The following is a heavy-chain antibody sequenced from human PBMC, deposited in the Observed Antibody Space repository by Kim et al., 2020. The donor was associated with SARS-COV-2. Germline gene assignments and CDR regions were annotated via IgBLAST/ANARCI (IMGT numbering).Heavy chain of an antibody. CDR2: INHSGST. CDR1: GGSFSGYY. Sequence: SETLSLTCAVYGGSFSGYYWSWIRQPPGKGLEWIGEINHSGSTNYNPSLKSRVTISVDTSKNQFSLKLSSVTAADTAVYYCASLSRILPRRGGMDVWGQGTTVTVSS. CDR3: ASLSRILPRRGGMDV. J-gene: IGHJ6*02. V-gene: IGHV4-34*01. D-gene: IGHD2-15*01.